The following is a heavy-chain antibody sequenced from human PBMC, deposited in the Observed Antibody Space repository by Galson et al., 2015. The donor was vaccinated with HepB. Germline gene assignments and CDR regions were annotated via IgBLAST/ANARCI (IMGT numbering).Heavy chain of an antibody. J-gene: IGHJ6*03. V-gene: IGHV1-8*01. Sequence: SVKVSCKASGYTFTNYEINWVRQATGQGLEWMGWMNPNSGNTGYAQKFQGRVTMTRDTSISTAYMQLSSLRSEDTAVYYCARGHYYMDVWGKGTTVTVSS. CDR2: MNPNSGNT. CDR3: ARGHYYMDV. CDR1: GYTFTNYE.